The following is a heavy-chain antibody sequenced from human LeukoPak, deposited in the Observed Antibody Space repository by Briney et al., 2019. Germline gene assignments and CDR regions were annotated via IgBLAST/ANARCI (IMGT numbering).Heavy chain of an antibody. V-gene: IGHV3-21*04. CDR2: ITSGSSYI. D-gene: IGHD4-17*01. Sequence: GGSLRLSCAASGFTFSSYNMNWVRQAPGKGLEWVSSITSGSSYIYYADSVKGRFTISRDNSKNTLYLQMNSLRAEDTAVYYCANIYGDYYYPFDYWGQGTLVTVSS. CDR1: GFTFSSYN. CDR3: ANIYGDYYYPFDY. J-gene: IGHJ4*02.